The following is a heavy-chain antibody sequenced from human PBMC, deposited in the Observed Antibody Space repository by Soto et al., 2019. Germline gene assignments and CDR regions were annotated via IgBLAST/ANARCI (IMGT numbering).Heavy chain of an antibody. CDR2: INTDGTNS. V-gene: IGHV3-74*01. D-gene: IGHD2-15*01. Sequence: GGSLRLYCAASGLKFKRYWMHWVRQAPGKGLVWVSHINTDGTNSNYADSVKGRFTISRDNAKSTLFLQMNSLRDEDTAVYYCAREFCSGGNCYTYYFDPWGQGIPVTSPQ. J-gene: IGHJ5*02. CDR3: AREFCSGGNCYTYYFDP. CDR1: GLKFKRYW.